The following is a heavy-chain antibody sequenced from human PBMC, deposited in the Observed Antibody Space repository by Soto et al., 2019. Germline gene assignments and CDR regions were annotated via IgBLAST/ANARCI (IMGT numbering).Heavy chain of an antibody. CDR3: TTTYPNDDSRVVAY. Sequence: GGSLRLSCAASGFPFSSYAMSWVRQAPGKGLEWVSAISGSGGSTYYADSVKGRFTISRDNRKNSLYLQMNSLRGEDTALYYCTTTYPNDDSRVVAYWGQGTLVTVSS. V-gene: IGHV3-23*01. CDR1: GFPFSSYA. D-gene: IGHD1-1*01. J-gene: IGHJ4*02. CDR2: ISGSGGST.